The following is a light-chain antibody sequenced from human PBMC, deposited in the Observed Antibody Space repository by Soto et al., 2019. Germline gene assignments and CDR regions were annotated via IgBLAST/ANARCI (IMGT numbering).Light chain of an antibody. CDR2: GAS. V-gene: IGKV3-20*01. CDR1: QSVSSSY. J-gene: IGKJ1*01. CDR3: QQYCSSPPWT. Sequence: EIVLTQSPGTLSLSPGERATLSCRASQSVSSSYLAWYQQKPGQAPRLLIYGASSRATGIPDRFSGSGSGTDFNLTISRLEPEDCAVYYCQQYCSSPPWTFGQGTKVEIK.